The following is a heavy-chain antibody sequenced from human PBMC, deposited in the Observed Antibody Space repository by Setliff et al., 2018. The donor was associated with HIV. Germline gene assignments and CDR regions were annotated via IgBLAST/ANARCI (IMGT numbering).Heavy chain of an antibody. CDR2: INRDGSRE. J-gene: IGHJ4*02. V-gene: IGHV3-74*01. CDR3: VRDLARVIAH. D-gene: IGHD2-21*01. Sequence: PGGSLRLSCAASGFTFNNYWMHWVRQAPGKGLVWVSGINRDGSREYYADSVEGRFTIPRDNAKNTLSLQMNSLRAEDTALYYCVRDLARVIAHWGQGTLVTVSS. CDR1: GFTFNNYW.